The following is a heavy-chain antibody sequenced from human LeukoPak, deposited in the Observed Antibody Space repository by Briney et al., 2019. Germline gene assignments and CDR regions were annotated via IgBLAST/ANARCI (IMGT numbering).Heavy chain of an antibody. D-gene: IGHD3-22*01. J-gene: IGHJ4*02. V-gene: IGHV1-8*03. CDR3: ATDLLIVEEPRDY. Sequence: GASVKVSRKASGYTFTSYDINWVRQATGQGLEWMGWMNPNSGNTGYAQKFQGRVTITRNTSISTAYMELSSLRSEDTAVYYCATDLLIVEEPRDYWGQGTLVTVSS. CDR1: GYTFTSYD. CDR2: MNPNSGNT.